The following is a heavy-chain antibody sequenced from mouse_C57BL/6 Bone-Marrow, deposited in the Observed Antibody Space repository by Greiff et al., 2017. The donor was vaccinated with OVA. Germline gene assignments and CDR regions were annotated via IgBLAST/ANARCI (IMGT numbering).Heavy chain of an antibody. CDR2: IYPRSGNT. V-gene: IGHV1-81*01. D-gene: IGHD1-1*01. Sequence: VQLVESGAELARPGASVKLSCKASGYTFTSYGISWVKQRTGQGLEWIGEIYPRSGNTYYNEKFKGKATLTADKSSSTAYMELRSLTSEDSAVYFCARRDDYYGSPPFTYWGQGTLVTVSA. J-gene: IGHJ3*01. CDR3: ARRDDYYGSPPFTY. CDR1: GYTFTSYG.